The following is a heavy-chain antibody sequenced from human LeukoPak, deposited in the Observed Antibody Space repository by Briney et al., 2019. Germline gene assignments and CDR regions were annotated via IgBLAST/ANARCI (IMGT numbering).Heavy chain of an antibody. D-gene: IGHD5-18*01. CDR1: GGSISSYY. J-gene: IGHJ4*02. Sequence: SETLSLTCTVSGGSISSYYWSWIRQPPGKGLEWIGYIYYSGSTNYNPSLKSRVTISVDTSKNQFSLKLSSVTAADTAVYYCARGPNGAGYSADYYFDYWGQGTLVTVTS. CDR2: IYYSGST. CDR3: ARGPNGAGYSADYYFDY. V-gene: IGHV4-59*01.